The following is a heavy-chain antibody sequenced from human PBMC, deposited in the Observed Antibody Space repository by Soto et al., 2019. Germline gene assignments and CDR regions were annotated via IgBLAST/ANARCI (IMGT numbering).Heavy chain of an antibody. Sequence: GESLKISCQATGYTFTNYYIGWVRQMPGKGLEWMGIISPGDSDTRYSPSFQGQVTISADKSTSTAYLQWSSLRASDTAMYYCARRGYCSGGNCYPIFDYWGQGTLVTVSS. D-gene: IGHD2-15*01. CDR1: GYTFTNYY. V-gene: IGHV5-51*01. J-gene: IGHJ4*02. CDR2: ISPGDSDT. CDR3: ARRGYCSGGNCYPIFDY.